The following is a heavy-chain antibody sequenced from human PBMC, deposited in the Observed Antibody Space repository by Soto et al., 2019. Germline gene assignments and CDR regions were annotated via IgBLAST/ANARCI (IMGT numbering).Heavy chain of an antibody. D-gene: IGHD2-2*01. CDR2: ISYDGSNK. CDR3: AKDRGCSSTSCSYGMDV. CDR1: GFTFSSYG. J-gene: IGHJ6*02. Sequence: GGSLRLSCAASGFTFSSYGMHWVRQAPGKGLEWVAVISYDGSNKYYADSVKGRFTISRDNSKNTLYLQMNSLRAEDTAVYYCAKDRGCSSTSCSYGMDVWGQGTTVTVSS. V-gene: IGHV3-30*18.